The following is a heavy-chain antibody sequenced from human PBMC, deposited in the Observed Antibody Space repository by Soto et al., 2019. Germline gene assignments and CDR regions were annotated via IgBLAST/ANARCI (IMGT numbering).Heavy chain of an antibody. V-gene: IGHV3-43*02. CDR3: ARSGGRNYYYGMDV. J-gene: IGHJ6*02. Sequence: GGSLRLSCAASGFTFGDYAMHWVRQAPGKGLEWVSLISGDGGSAYYADSVKGRFTISRDNSKNSLYLQMNSLRTEDTALYDCARSGGRNYYYGMDVWGQGTTVTVSS. CDR2: ISGDGGSA. D-gene: IGHD2-15*01. CDR1: GFTFGDYA.